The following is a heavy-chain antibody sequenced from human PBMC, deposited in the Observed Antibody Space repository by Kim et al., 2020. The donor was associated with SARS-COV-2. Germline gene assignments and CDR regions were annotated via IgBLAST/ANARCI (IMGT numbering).Heavy chain of an antibody. CDR3: ARDRLLAATYYWFDP. J-gene: IGHJ5*02. V-gene: IGHV1-69*04. Sequence: QKFQGRVTITADKSTSTAYMELSSLRSEDTAVYYCARDRLLAATYYWFDPWGQGTLVTVSS. D-gene: IGHD2-15*01.